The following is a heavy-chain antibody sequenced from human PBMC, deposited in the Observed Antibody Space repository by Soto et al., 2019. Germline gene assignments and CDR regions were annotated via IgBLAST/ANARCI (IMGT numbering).Heavy chain of an antibody. Sequence: SETLSLTCAVYGGSFSGYYWSWIRQPPGKGLEWIGEINHSGSTNYNPSLKSRVTISVDTSKNQFSLKLSSVPAADTAVYYCVKCQGRAARPFDYWGQGALVTVSS. J-gene: IGHJ4*02. CDR2: INHSGST. CDR3: VKCQGRAARPFDY. CDR1: GGSFSGYY. V-gene: IGHV4-34*01. D-gene: IGHD6-6*01.